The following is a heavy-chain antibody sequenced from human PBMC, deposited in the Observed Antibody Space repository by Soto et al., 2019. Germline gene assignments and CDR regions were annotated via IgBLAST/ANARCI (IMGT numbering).Heavy chain of an antibody. CDR1: GFTISNYG. D-gene: IGHD2-2*01. J-gene: IGHJ6*02. CDR2: ISYDGTIT. CDR3: ATTRVGPCSSSICFSGIFDGMDV. Sequence: GGSLRLSCAASGFTISNYGMHWVRQAPGKGLEWVAVISYDGTITYYADSVKGRFTISRDNSKNTLYLQMNSLKTEDTAVYYCATTRVGPCSSSICFSGIFDGMDVWGQGTTVTVSS. V-gene: IGHV3-30-3*01.